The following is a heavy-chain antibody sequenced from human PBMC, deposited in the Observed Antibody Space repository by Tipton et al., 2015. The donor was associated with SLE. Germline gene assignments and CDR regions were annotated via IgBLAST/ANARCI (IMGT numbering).Heavy chain of an antibody. CDR3: ARGIDAFDI. D-gene: IGHD3-10*01. Sequence: TLSLTCDVSGYSISSGYYWGWIRQPPGKGLEWIGSIYHTWNTYYNPSLKSRVIISVATSKNQFSLRVNSVTAADTAVYYCARGIDAFDIWGQGTMVTVSS. CDR1: GYSISSGYY. V-gene: IGHV4-38-2*01. CDR2: IYHTWNT. J-gene: IGHJ3*02.